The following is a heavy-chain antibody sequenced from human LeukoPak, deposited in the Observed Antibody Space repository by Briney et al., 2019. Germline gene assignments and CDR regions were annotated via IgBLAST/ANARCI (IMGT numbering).Heavy chain of an antibody. D-gene: IGHD2-2*01. CDR2: IYYSGST. Sequence: SGTLSLTCTVSGGSISSYYWSWIRQPPGKGLEWIGYIYYSGSTNYNPSLKSRATISVDTSKNQFSLKLSSVTAADTAVYYCARVSPRDCSSTSCFPDYWGQGTLVTVSS. CDR3: ARVSPRDCSSTSCFPDY. CDR1: GGSISSYY. V-gene: IGHV4-59*01. J-gene: IGHJ4*02.